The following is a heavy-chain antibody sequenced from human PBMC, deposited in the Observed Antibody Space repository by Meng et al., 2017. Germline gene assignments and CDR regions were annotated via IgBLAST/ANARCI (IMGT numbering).Heavy chain of an antibody. V-gene: IGHV1-69*04. Sequence: SAKIICKASGGTFCSYTISWGRQAPGQGVEWMGRIIPILGIANYAQKFQGRVTITADKSTSTAYMELSSLRSEDTAVYYCAREHCSGGSCYSYFDYWGQGTLVTVSS. CDR3: AREHCSGGSCYSYFDY. J-gene: IGHJ4*02. CDR2: IIPILGIA. CDR1: GGTFCSYT. D-gene: IGHD2-15*01.